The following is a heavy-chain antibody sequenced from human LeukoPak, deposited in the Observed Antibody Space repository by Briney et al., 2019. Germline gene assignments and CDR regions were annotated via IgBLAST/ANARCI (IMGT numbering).Heavy chain of an antibody. CDR1: GFTFSSYA. J-gene: IGHJ4*02. Sequence: PGGSLRLSCAASGFTFSSYAMHWVRQAPGKGLEYVLAISSNGGSTYYANSVKGRFTISRDNPKNTLYLQMGSLRAEDMAVYYCASPGAYYWGQGTLVTVSS. CDR3: ASPGAYY. V-gene: IGHV3-64*01. CDR2: ISSNGGST.